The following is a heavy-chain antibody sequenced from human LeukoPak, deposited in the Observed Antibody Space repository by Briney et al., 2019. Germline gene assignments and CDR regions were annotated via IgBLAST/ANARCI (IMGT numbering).Heavy chain of an antibody. CDR1: GDSMTRNSFY. D-gene: IGHD1-1*01. J-gene: IGHJ3*02. V-gene: IGHV4-39*01. CDR3: ARHEPLQLWPPSDDPFHM. CDR2: IFYGGRS. Sequence: PSETLSLTCAVSGDSMTRNSFYWAWMRQTPGQGLEGIASIFYGGRSYYNPSLQSRVTICVDTSKSHLLLTLGGATAADAAVYHCARHEPLQLWPPSDDPFHMWGTATVVTLSS.